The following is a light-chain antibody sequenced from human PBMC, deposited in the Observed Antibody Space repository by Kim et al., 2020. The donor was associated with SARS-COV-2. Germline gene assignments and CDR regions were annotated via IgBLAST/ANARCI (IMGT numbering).Light chain of an antibody. V-gene: IGKV1-5*03. Sequence: SAAGGDRVTTTWRASQSISTWLAWYQQKPGKAPKLLIYKASSLESGVPSRFSGSGSGTEFTLTSSSLQPDDVATYYCQQNNFYSTFGQGTKVDIK. CDR1: QSISTW. J-gene: IGKJ1*01. CDR2: KAS. CDR3: QQNNFYST.